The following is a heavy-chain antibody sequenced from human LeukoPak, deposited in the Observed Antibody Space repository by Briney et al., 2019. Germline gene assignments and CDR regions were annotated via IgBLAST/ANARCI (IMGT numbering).Heavy chain of an antibody. CDR1: GFTFNNYA. CDR3: AKDASSGWPNWFDP. V-gene: IGHV3-23*01. Sequence: GGSLRLSCAASGFTFNNYAMSWVRQAPGKGLEWVSAISGSGGSTYYADSVKGRFTISRDNSKNTVYLQMNSLRAEDTAVYYCAKDASSGWPNWFDPWGQGTLVTVSS. J-gene: IGHJ5*02. D-gene: IGHD6-19*01. CDR2: ISGSGGST.